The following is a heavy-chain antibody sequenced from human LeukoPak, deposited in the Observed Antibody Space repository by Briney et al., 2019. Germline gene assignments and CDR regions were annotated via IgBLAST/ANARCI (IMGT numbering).Heavy chain of an antibody. V-gene: IGHV1-2*06. CDR3: ARRPPYCSGGSCYSGAGGPSGY. CDR2: INPNSGGT. D-gene: IGHD2-15*01. J-gene: IGHJ4*02. CDR1: GYTFTGYY. Sequence: ASVKVSCKASGYTFTGYYMHWVRHAPGQGLEWMGRINPNSGGTNYAQKVQGRVTMTRDTSISTAYMELSRLRSDDTAVYYCARRPPYCSGGSCYSGAGGPSGYWGQGTLVTVSS.